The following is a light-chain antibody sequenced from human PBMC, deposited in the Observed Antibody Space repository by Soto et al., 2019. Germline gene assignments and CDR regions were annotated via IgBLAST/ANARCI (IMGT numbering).Light chain of an antibody. J-gene: IGLJ3*02. CDR1: SSNIGAGYD. CDR3: HSYDSSLSAVV. V-gene: IGLV1-40*01. CDR2: SNN. Sequence: QPVLTQPPSVSGAPGQRVTISCTGTSSNIGAGYDVHWYQQLPGKAPTLLIYSNNDRPSGVPDRFSGSKSGTSASLAITGLQADDEADYYCHSYDSSLSAVVFGGGTNLTVL.